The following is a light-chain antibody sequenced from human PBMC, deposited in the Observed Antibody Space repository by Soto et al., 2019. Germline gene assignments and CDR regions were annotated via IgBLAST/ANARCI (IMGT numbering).Light chain of an antibody. J-gene: IGKJ1*01. Sequence: IQMAQSPSSLSASVGERVTITCRASQSSSRSVNWYHQKAGKAPKLLIYAASSLQSGVPSRFSGSGSGTDFTLTVSSLQPEDNATYYCQQSYSTPWTFGQGTKVDIK. V-gene: IGKV1-39*01. CDR3: QQSYSTPWT. CDR1: QSSSRS. CDR2: AAS.